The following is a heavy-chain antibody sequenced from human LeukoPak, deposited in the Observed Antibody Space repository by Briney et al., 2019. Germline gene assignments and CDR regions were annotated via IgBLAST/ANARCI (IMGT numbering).Heavy chain of an antibody. Sequence: SETLSLTCAVYGGSLSGYYWSWIRQSPGKGLEWIGKINHSGSSNYNPSLKSRVTTSVDTSKNQSSLKLTSVTAADTAVYYCARGKSSPHAFDIWGQGTMVTVSS. CDR1: GGSLSGYY. CDR3: ARGKSSPHAFDI. V-gene: IGHV4-34*01. CDR2: INHSGSS. J-gene: IGHJ3*02.